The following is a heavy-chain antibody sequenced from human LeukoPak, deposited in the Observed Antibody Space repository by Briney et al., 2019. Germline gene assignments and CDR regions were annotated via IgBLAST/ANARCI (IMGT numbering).Heavy chain of an antibody. CDR1: GFTFSSYA. CDR3: ASYYYDSSGYYTGGKTFDY. CDR2: ISGSGGST. V-gene: IGHV3-23*01. D-gene: IGHD3-22*01. J-gene: IGHJ4*02. Sequence: GGSLRLSCAASGFTFSSYAMSWVRQAPGKGLEWVSAISGSGGSTYYADSVKGRFTISRDNSKNTLYLQMNSLRAEDTAVYCCASYYYDSSGYYTGGKTFDYWGQGTLVTVSS.